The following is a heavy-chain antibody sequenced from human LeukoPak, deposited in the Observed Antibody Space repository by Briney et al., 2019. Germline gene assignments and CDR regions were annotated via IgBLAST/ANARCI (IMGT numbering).Heavy chain of an antibody. CDR3: AKVGAWELQRVFEY. V-gene: IGHV3-7*01. J-gene: IGHJ4*02. D-gene: IGHD1-26*01. CDR1: GFTFNDYW. CDR2: INKDGSDK. Sequence: GSLLLSCAASGFTFNDYWMTWVRQVPGRGLEGVANINKDGSDKYYVDSVKGRFTISRDNAKKSLYLEMNSLTVEDTAMYYCAKVGAWELQRVFEYWGQGALVTVSS.